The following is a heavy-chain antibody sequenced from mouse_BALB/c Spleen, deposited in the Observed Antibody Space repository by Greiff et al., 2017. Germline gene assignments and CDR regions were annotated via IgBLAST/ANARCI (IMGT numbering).Heavy chain of an antibody. CDR3: ARRGLRRIRSSDYYAMDY. Sequence: EVQGVESGGGLVKPGGSLKLSCAASGFAFSSYDMSWVRQTPEKRLEWVAYISSGGGSTYYPDTVKGRFTISRDNAKNTLYLQMSSLKSEDTAMYYCARRGLRRIRSSDYYAMDYWGQGTSVTVSS. J-gene: IGHJ4*01. CDR2: ISSGGGST. D-gene: IGHD2-2*01. CDR1: GFAFSSYD. V-gene: IGHV5-12-1*01.